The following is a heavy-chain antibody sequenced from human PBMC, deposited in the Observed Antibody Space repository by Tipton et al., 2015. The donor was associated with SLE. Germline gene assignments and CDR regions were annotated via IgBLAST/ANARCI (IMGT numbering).Heavy chain of an antibody. V-gene: IGHV4-39*07. D-gene: IGHD3-22*01. Sequence: LRLSCTVSGGSISSSSYYWGWIRQPPGKGLEWIGSIYYSGSTYYNPSLKSRVTISIDTSKNQISLKLTSVTAADTAVYYCARAQEDSSGYYYGFDYWGQGTLVTVSP. CDR1: GGSISSSSYY. CDR2: IYYSGST. J-gene: IGHJ4*02. CDR3: ARAQEDSSGYYYGFDY.